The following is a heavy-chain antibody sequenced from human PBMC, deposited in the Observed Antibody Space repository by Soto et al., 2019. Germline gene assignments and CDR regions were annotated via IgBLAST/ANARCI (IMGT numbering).Heavy chain of an antibody. CDR3: ARGDDTFTIGGNANWFDP. J-gene: IGHJ5*02. CDR1: GGSISAGGYS. CDR2: IYHTGSA. Sequence: QLRLQESGSGLVKPSQTLSLTCAVSGGSISAGGYSWTWIRQPPGRDLEWIGYIYHTGSAFYNPSLKSRATLSVDKSNNQFSLNLTSVTAADTAVYYCARGDDTFTIGGNANWFDPWGQGTLVTVSS. D-gene: IGHD3-9*01. V-gene: IGHV4-30-2*01.